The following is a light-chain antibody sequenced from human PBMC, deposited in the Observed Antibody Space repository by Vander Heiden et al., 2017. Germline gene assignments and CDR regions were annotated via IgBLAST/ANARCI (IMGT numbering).Light chain of an antibody. J-gene: IGKJ2*01. Sequence: DIVLTQSPGSLALSLGERATITCKSSQTVLNSANNKKYLEWLKHEPGPPPQLLLYWQSTGEAGVPYSFSGGGSGTDFTLTSIGLQAEDVAVYYCGQYVGAVTFGQGTKVEIK. CDR2: WQS. CDR3: GQYVGAVT. V-gene: IGKV4-1*01. CDR1: QTVLNSANNKKY.